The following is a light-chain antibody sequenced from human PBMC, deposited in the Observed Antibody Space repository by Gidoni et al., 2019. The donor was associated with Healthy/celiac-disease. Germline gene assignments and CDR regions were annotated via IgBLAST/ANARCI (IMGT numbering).Light chain of an antibody. Sequence: DIQMTQSPSSLSASVGDRVTITCRASQSISSYLIWYQQKPGKAPKLLIYAASSLQSGVPSRFSGSESGTDFTLTIRSLQPEDFATYYCQQSYSTPHRTFGQGTKLEIK. V-gene: IGKV1-39*01. J-gene: IGKJ2*01. CDR3: QQSYSTPHRT. CDR1: QSISSY. CDR2: AAS.